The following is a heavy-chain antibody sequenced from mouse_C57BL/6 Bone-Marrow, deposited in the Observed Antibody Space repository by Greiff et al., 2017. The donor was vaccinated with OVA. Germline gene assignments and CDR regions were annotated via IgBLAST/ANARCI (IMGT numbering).Heavy chain of an antibody. J-gene: IGHJ4*01. CDR2: IDPSDSET. Sequence: QVQLQQPGAELVRPGSSVKLSCKASGYTFTSYWMHWVKQRPIQGLEWIGNIDPSDSETHYNQKFKDKATLTVDKSSSTAYMPLCSLTSEDSSVYYCAREASYSSNYVYAMDYWGQGTSVTVSS. CDR3: AREASYSSNYVYAMDY. D-gene: IGHD2-5*01. V-gene: IGHV1-52*01. CDR1: GYTFTSYW.